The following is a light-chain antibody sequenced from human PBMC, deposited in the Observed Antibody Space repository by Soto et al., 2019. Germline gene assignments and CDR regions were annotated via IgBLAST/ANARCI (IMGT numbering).Light chain of an antibody. Sequence: QSALTQPASVSGSPGQSITISCTGTSSDVGDYNYVSWYQQHPGKAPKLMIFEVSNRPSGVSNRFSGTKSGNTASLTISGLQAEDQADYYCSSYTSSNPLGVFGGGTKLTVL. V-gene: IGLV2-14*01. J-gene: IGLJ2*01. CDR1: SSDVGDYNY. CDR2: EVS. CDR3: SSYTSSNPLGV.